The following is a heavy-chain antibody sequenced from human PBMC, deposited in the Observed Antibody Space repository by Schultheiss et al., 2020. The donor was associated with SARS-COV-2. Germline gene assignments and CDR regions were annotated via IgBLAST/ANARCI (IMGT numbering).Heavy chain of an antibody. CDR3: ARAHGDYYYYYMDV. J-gene: IGHJ6*03. V-gene: IGHV1-18*04. CDR1: GYTFTGSG. D-gene: IGHD4-17*01. CDR2: ISSRNGNT. Sequence: ASVKVSCKASGYTFTGSGFTWVRQAPGQGLEWVGWISSRNGNTHYAQKVQGRVTISTDTSTNTTYMELRSLRSDDTAVYYCARAHGDYYYYYMDVWGKGTTVTGSS.